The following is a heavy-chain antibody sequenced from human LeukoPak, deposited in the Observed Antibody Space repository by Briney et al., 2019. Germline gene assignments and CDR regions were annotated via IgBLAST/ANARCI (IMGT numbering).Heavy chain of an antibody. CDR2: IHNSGRT. J-gene: IGHJ4*02. V-gene: IGHV4-59*08. Sequence: SETLSLTCSVSGGSVSSYYWSWIRQSPGKGLEWIGYIHNSGRTNYNPSLKSRVTGFVDTSKNQVSLRLSPVTAADTAVYYCARHVTISSESYFDDWGQGALVTVSS. CDR1: GGSVSSYY. D-gene: IGHD1-26*01. CDR3: ARHVTISSESYFDD.